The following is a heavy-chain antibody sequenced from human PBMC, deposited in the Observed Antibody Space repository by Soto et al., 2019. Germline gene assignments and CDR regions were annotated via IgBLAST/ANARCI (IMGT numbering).Heavy chain of an antibody. CDR2: ISGSGGST. V-gene: IGHV3-23*01. J-gene: IGHJ4*01. D-gene: IGHD1-1*01. CDR3: TRTARLQRQLRVNFDY. CDR1: GFTFSSYA. Sequence: LRLSCAASGFTFSSYAMSWVSQAPGKGLEWVSAISGSGGSTYYADSVKGRFTISRDNSKNTLYLQMNSLRAEDTAVYYCTRTARLQRQLRVNFDYWGQGTLVTLSS.